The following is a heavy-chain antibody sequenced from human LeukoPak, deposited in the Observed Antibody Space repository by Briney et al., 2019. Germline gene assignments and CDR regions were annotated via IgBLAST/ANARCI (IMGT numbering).Heavy chain of an antibody. J-gene: IGHJ6*02. V-gene: IGHV1-24*01. CDR1: GYTLTELS. D-gene: IGHD2-15*01. CDR2: FDPEDGET. CDR3: ATGCSGGSCYSHFYGMDV. Sequence: ASVKVSCKVSGYTLTELSMHWVRQAPGKGLEWMGGFDPEDGETVYAQKFQGRVTMTEDTSTDTAYMELSSLRSGDTAVYYCATGCSGGSCYSHFYGMDVWGQGTTVTVSS.